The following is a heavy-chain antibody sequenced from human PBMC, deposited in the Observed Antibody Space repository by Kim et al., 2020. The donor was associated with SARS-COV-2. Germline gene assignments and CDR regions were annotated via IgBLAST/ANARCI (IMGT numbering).Heavy chain of an antibody. V-gene: IGHV1-69*13. J-gene: IGHJ6*04. CDR3: ARDSPPGYSSGWYGMDV. Sequence: SVKVSCKASGGTFSSYAISWVRQAPGQGLEWMGGIIPIFGTANYAQKFQGRVTITADESTSTAYMELSSLRSEDTAGYYCARDSPPGYSSGWYGMDVWGKGTTVTVSP. CDR2: IIPIFGTA. D-gene: IGHD6-19*01. CDR1: GGTFSSYA.